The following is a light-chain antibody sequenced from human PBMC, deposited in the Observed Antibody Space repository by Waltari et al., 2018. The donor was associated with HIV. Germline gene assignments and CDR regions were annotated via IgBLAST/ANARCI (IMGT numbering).Light chain of an antibody. CDR3: AAWDDRLSGRL. J-gene: IGLJ2*01. CDR1: SSNVRNNY. CDR2: RKN. V-gene: IGLV1-47*01. Sequence: QSVLAQPRSVSGTPGQRVNISCSGSSSNVRNNYVYWYQQVPGVAPKLLIYRKNHRPSGVPDRFSGSKSSTSASLAIRGLRTEDEAEYYCAAWDDRLSGRLFGGGTKVTVL.